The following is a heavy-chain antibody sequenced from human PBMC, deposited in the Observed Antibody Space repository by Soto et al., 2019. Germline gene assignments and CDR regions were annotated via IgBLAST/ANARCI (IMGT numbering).Heavy chain of an antibody. D-gene: IGHD3-16*02. CDR1: GFRFRDYW. J-gene: IGHJ5*02. V-gene: IGHV3-7*03. CDR2: IKQDESDK. CDR3: AAYCYTMTCTHFHGYS. Sequence: GGSLRLSCAVSGFRFRDYWMSWVRQAPGKGPEWVANIKQDESDKYYVDSVKGRFTISRDNAKNALYLQMNSLRVEDTAVYYCAAYCYTMTCTHFHGYSWGQGTQVTVSS.